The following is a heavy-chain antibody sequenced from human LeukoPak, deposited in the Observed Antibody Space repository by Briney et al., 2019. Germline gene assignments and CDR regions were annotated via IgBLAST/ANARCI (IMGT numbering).Heavy chain of an antibody. Sequence: GGSLRLSCAASGFTVSSNYMSWVRQAPRKGLEWVSVIYSGGSTYYADSVKGRFTISRDNSKNTLYLQMNSLRAEDTAVYYCARSGGVITVAPFDCWGQGPLVTVSS. V-gene: IGHV3-53*01. CDR3: ARSGGVITVAPFDC. D-gene: IGHD4-23*01. J-gene: IGHJ4*02. CDR2: IYSGGST. CDR1: GFTVSSNY.